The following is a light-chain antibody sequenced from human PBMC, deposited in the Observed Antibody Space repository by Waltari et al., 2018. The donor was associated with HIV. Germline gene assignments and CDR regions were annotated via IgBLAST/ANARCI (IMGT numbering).Light chain of an antibody. Sequence: EIVLTQSPATLSLSPVETATLSCRASQSVGSYLAWYQQKPGRAPRLLIYDAINRATGIPASFSGSGSGTDCTLTISSLEPEDFAVYYCQQRSDSPPSTFGGGTKVEI. J-gene: IGKJ4*01. CDR3: QQRSDSPPST. CDR2: DAI. CDR1: QSVGSY. V-gene: IGKV3-11*01.